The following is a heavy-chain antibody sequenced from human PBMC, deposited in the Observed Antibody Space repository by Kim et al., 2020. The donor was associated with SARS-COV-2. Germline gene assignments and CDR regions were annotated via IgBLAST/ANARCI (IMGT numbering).Heavy chain of an antibody. CDR1: GFTFSSYS. CDR3: ARVPDQWLALDYYYYYGMDV. J-gene: IGHJ6*02. V-gene: IGHV3-21*01. CDR2: ISSSSSYI. Sequence: GGSLRLSCAASGFTFSSYSMNWVRQAPGKGLEWVSSISSSSSYIYYADSVKGRFTISRDNAKNSLYLQMNSLRAEDTAVYYCARVPDQWLALDYYYYYGMDVWGQGTTVTVSS. D-gene: IGHD6-19*01.